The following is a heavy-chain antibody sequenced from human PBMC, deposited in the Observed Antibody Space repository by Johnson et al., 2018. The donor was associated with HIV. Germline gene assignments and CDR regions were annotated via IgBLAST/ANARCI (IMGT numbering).Heavy chain of an antibody. J-gene: IGHJ3*02. CDR3: AKDGGYSGYADVFDI. V-gene: IGHV3-9*01. CDR2: ISWNSGSI. Sequence: VQLVESGGGLVQPGRSLRLSCAASGFTFDDYAMHWVRQAPGKGLEWVAGISWNSGSIGYVDSVKGRFTISRDNAKNSLYLQMNSLRADDTALYYCAKDGGYSGYADVFDIWGQGTMVTVSS. D-gene: IGHD5-12*01. CDR1: GFTFDDYA.